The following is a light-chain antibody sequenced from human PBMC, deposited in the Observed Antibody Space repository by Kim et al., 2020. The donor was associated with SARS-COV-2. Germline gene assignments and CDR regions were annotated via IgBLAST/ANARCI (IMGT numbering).Light chain of an antibody. CDR1: QGISNY. CDR3: LQHKTYPRT. J-gene: IGKJ1*01. CDR2: ASY. V-gene: IGKV1-17*03. Sequence: ASVGDRVTLTDRASQGISNYLGWFQQKPGKVPKRLIYASYSLQSGAPSRFSGSGSGTEFTLSISSLQPEDFATYYCLQHKTYPRTFGQGTKVDIK.